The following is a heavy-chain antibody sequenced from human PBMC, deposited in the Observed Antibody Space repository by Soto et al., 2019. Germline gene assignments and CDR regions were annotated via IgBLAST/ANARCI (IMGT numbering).Heavy chain of an antibody. Sequence: ASVKVSCKASGGTFSSYTISWVRQAPGQGLEWMGRIIPILGIANYAQKFQGRVTITADKSTSTAYMELSSLRSEDTAVYYCARVGYSSSSLSWFDPWGQGTLVTVSS. CDR1: GGTFSSYT. CDR3: ARVGYSSSSLSWFDP. D-gene: IGHD6-13*01. CDR2: IIPILGIA. V-gene: IGHV1-69*02. J-gene: IGHJ5*02.